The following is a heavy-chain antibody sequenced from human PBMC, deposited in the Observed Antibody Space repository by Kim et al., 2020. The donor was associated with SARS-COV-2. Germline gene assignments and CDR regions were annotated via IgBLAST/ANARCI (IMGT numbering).Heavy chain of an antibody. J-gene: IGHJ4*01. V-gene: IGHV3-7*01. CDR2: IKKDGSQK. CDR3: VTSAGSYFDY. D-gene: IGHD2-21*01. Sequence: GGSLRLSCAASGFTFGSYWMSWVRQAPGKGLEWVANIKKDGSQKHYVDSVKGRFTISRDNDRNSLYLQMNNLRAEDTAVYYCVTSAGSYFDYWGHGTLASVSS. CDR1: GFTFGSYW.